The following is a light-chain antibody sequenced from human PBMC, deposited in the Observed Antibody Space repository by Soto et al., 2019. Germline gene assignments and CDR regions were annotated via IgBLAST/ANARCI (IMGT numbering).Light chain of an antibody. CDR1: QSVSSK. V-gene: IGKV3-15*01. CDR3: PQYNDWPPTWT. Sequence: EIVMTQSPATLSVSPGERATLSCRASQSVSSKLAWYQQKPGQAPRVLIYGASTRATGIPARFSGSGSGTEFTLTISSLQSEDFAVYYCPQYNDWPPTWTFGQGTKV. CDR2: GAS. J-gene: IGKJ1*01.